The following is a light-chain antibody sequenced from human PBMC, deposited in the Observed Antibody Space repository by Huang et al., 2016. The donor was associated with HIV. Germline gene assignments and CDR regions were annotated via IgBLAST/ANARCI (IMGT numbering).Light chain of an antibody. CDR3: QQYNNWPSIT. J-gene: IGKJ5*01. CDR1: QSVTS. CDR2: GAS. V-gene: IGKV3-15*01. Sequence: EIVMTQSPATLSVSPGERATLSCRASQSVTSLAWYQQKPGQTPRLLIYGASTRATGIPGRFSGSGSGTDFTLTISSLQSEDFAVYYCQQYNNWPSITCGQGTRLEIK.